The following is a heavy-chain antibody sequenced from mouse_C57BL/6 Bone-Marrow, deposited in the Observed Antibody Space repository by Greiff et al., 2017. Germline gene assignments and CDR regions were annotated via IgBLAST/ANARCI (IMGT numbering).Heavy chain of an antibody. V-gene: IGHV1-81*01. CDR2: IYPRSGNT. Sequence: QVQLKESGAELARPGASVKLSCKASGYTFTSYGISWVKQRIGQGLEWIGEIYPRSGNTYYNEKFKGKATLTADKSSSTAYMELRSLTSEDSAVYFCGGYLLYWYFDVWGTGTTVTVSS. CDR1: GYTFTSYG. J-gene: IGHJ1*03. D-gene: IGHD2-2*01. CDR3: GGYLLYWYFDV.